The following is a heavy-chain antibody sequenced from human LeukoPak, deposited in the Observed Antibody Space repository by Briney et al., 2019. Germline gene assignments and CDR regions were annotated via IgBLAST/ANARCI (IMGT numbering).Heavy chain of an antibody. J-gene: IGHJ4*02. CDR1: GFTFTSYA. V-gene: IGHV3-23*01. CDR2: ISGGGGST. D-gene: IGHD6-19*01. CDR3: ARIGPSSGWEYYFDY. Sequence: GGSLRLSCAASGFTFTSYAMSWVRQAPGKGLEWVSAISGGGGSTYYADSVKGRFTISRDNSKNTLYLQMNSLRAEDTAVYYCARIGPSSGWEYYFDYWGQGTLVTVSS.